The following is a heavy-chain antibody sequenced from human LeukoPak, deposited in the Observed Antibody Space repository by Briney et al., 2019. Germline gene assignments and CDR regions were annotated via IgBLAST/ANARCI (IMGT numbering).Heavy chain of an antibody. CDR3: ARHVVAVANHNWFDP. J-gene: IGHJ5*02. CDR2: IYYSGST. Sequence: SSETLSLTCTVSGGSISSYYWSWIRQPPGKGLEWIGYIYYSGSTNYNPSLKSRVTIIVDTSKNQFSLRLSSVTAADTAVYYCARHVVAVANHNWFDPWGQGTLVTVSS. CDR1: GGSISSYY. V-gene: IGHV4-59*08. D-gene: IGHD6-19*01.